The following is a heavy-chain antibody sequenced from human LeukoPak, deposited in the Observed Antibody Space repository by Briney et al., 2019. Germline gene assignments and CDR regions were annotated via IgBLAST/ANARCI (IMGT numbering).Heavy chain of an antibody. J-gene: IGHJ4*02. CDR1: GFTFSDYY. CDR2: ISSSGSTK. D-gene: IGHD5-18*01. Sequence: PGGSLRLSCAASGFTFSDYYMSWMRQEPGEGVEWVSYISSSGSTKYYADSVKGRFTISRDNAKKSLYLQMNSLRAEDTAVYYCAREGVLIQLPSDWGQGTLVTVSS. CDR3: AREGVLIQLPSD. V-gene: IGHV3-11*04.